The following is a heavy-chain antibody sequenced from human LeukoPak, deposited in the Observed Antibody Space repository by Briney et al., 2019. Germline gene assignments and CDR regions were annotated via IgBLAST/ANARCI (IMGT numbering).Heavy chain of an antibody. CDR1: GYTFTGYG. Sequence: GASVKVSCKASGYTFTGYGISWVRQAPGQGLEWMGWISAYNGNTNYAQKLQGRVTMTTDTSTSTAYMELRSLRSDDTAVYYCARVFRASSWSYYYYYGMDVWGQGTTVTVSS. V-gene: IGHV1-18*01. CDR2: ISAYNGNT. CDR3: ARVFRASSWSYYYYYGMDV. D-gene: IGHD6-13*01. J-gene: IGHJ6*02.